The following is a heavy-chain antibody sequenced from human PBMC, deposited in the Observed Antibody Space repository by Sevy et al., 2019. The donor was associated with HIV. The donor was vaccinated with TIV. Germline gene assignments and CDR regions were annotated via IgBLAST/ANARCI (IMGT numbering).Heavy chain of an antibody. Sequence: GGSLRLSCAASGFTFSNAWMNWVRQAPGKGLEWVSAISGSGGSTYYADSVKGRFTISRDNSKNTLYLQMNSLRAEDTAVYYCAKDSGSYYLPRYYFDYWGQGTLVTVSS. J-gene: IGHJ4*02. CDR3: AKDSGSYYLPRYYFDY. CDR1: GFTFSNAW. D-gene: IGHD1-26*01. CDR2: ISGSGGST. V-gene: IGHV3-23*01.